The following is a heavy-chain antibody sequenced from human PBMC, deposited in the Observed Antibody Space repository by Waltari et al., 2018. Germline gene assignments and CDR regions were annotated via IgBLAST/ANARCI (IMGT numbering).Heavy chain of an antibody. CDR3: ARGAAVRGVPHWYFDL. CDR1: GYTFTGYY. V-gene: IGHV1-2*04. J-gene: IGHJ2*01. D-gene: IGHD3-10*01. Sequence: QVQLVQSGAEVKKPGASVKVSCKASGYTFTGYYMPWVRQAPGQGLEWMGWINPNSGGTNYAQKFQGWVTMTRDTSISTAYMELSRLRSDDTAVYYCARGAAVRGVPHWYFDLWGRGTLVTVSS. CDR2: INPNSGGT.